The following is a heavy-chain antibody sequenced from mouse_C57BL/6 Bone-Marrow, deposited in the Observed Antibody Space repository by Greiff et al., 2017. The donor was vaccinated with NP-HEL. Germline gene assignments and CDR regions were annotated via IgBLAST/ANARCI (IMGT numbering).Heavy chain of an antibody. Sequence: QVQLQQSGAELARPGASVKLSCKASGYTFTSYGISWVKQRTGQGLEWIGEIYHRSGNTYYIEKFKGKATLTADKSFSTAYMELRSLTSEDSAVYFCASSLWFDYWGQGTTLTVSS. CDR2: IYHRSGNT. D-gene: IGHD2-2*01. CDR3: ASSLWFDY. CDR1: GYTFTSYG. J-gene: IGHJ4*01. V-gene: IGHV1-81*01.